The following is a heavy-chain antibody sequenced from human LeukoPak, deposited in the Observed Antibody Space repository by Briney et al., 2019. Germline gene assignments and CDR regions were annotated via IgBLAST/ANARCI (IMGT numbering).Heavy chain of an antibody. Sequence: ASVKVSCKATGYTFTSYGISWVRQAPGQGLERMGWISAYNGNTNYAQKLQGRVTMTTDTSTSTAYMELRSLRSDDTAVYYCARLNVLLWFGELSTSDYWGQGTLVTVSS. V-gene: IGHV1-18*01. CDR1: GYTFTSYG. D-gene: IGHD3-10*01. CDR3: ARLNVLLWFGELSTSDY. J-gene: IGHJ4*02. CDR2: ISAYNGNT.